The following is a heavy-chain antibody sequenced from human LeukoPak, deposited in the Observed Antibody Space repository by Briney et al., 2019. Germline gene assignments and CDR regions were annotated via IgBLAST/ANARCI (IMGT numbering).Heavy chain of an antibody. CDR1: GFSLSTIGMC. V-gene: IGHV2-70*11. J-gene: IGHJ5*02. D-gene: IGHD3-10*01. CDR2: ISWDDDN. Sequence: SGPTLVKPTQTLTLTCTFSGFSLSTIGMCVSWIRHPPGKALERLARISWDDDNYYSTSLKTRLTISKDTSKNQVVLTMTNMDRVDTSAYYCARLRASQFAFDPWGQGTLVTVSS. CDR3: ARLRASQFAFDP.